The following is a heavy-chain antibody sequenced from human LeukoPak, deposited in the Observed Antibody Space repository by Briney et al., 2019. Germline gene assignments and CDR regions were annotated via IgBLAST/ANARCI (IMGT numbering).Heavy chain of an antibody. D-gene: IGHD5-18*01. V-gene: IGHV1-24*01. CDR2: SHPEDGET. J-gene: IGHJ2*01. CDR3: AADTAMSYWYFDL. Sequence: ASVKVSCKVSGYTLTELSMHWVRQAPGEGLEWMGGSHPEDGETIYAQKFQGRVTLTEDTSADTAYMELSSLRSEDTAVYYCAADTAMSYWYFDLWGRGTLVTVSS. CDR1: GYTLTELS.